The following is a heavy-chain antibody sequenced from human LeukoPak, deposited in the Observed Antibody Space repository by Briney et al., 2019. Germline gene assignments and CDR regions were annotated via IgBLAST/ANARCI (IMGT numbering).Heavy chain of an antibody. Sequence: ASVKVSCKASGYTFTSYGINWVRQAPGQGLEWMGWISAYNGNTNYARKLQGRVTMTTDTSTSTVYMELRSLTSDDTAVYYCARAKAPLTIFGVVTSPDAFDIWGQGTMVTVSS. CDR1: GYTFTSYG. D-gene: IGHD3-3*01. V-gene: IGHV1-18*01. CDR2: ISAYNGNT. CDR3: ARAKAPLTIFGVVTSPDAFDI. J-gene: IGHJ3*02.